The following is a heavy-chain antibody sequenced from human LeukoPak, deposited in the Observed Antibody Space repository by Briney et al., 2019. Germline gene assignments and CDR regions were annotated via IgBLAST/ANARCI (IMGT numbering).Heavy chain of an antibody. Sequence: GGSLRLSCAASGFSFSGYVMSWVRQAPGKGLEWVSAISGSGGSTYYADSVKGRFTISRDNSKNTLYLQMNSLRAEDTAVYYCAKDLAGTVDYWGQGTLVTVSS. V-gene: IGHV3-23*01. CDR3: AKDLAGTVDY. CDR1: GFSFSGYV. CDR2: ISGSGGST. D-gene: IGHD6-13*01. J-gene: IGHJ4*02.